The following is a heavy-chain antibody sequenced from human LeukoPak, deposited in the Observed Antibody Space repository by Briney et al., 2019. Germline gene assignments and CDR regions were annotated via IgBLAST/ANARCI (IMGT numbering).Heavy chain of an antibody. CDR2: ISSSATYI. D-gene: IGHD1-1*01. V-gene: IGHV3-21*01. J-gene: IGHJ3*02. CDR3: ARATSGGTLSAFDI. CDR1: GFTFSNYG. Sequence: GGSLRLSCAASGFTFSNYGMNWVRQAPGKGLEWVSSISSSATYIYYADSVKGRFSISRDNAKNSLYLQMNSLGAEDTAGYYCARATSGGTLSAFDIWGQGTMVTVSS.